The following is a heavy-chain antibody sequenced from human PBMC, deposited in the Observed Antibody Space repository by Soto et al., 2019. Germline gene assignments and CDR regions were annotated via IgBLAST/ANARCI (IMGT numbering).Heavy chain of an antibody. J-gene: IGHJ5*02. V-gene: IGHV5-10-1*01. CDR2: IDPSDSYT. CDR3: ARHYSNYYNLNWFDP. CDR1: GYSFTSYW. D-gene: IGHD4-4*01. Sequence: GESLKISCKGSGYSFTSYWISWVRQMPGKGLEWMGRIDPSDSYTNYSPSFQGHVTISAAKSISTAYLQWSSLKASDTAMYYCARHYSNYYNLNWFDPWGQGTLVTVSS.